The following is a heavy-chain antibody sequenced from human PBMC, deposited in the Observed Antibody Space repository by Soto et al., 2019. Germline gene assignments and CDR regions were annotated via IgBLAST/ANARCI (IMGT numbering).Heavy chain of an antibody. CDR3: AFWGVIASDAFDI. D-gene: IGHD3-16*02. V-gene: IGHV1-24*01. CDR1: GYTLTELS. CDR2: FDPEDGET. Sequence: ASVNVSCKVSGYTLTELSMHWVRQAPGKGLEWMGGFDPEDGETIYAQKFQGRVTMTEDTSTDTAYMELSSLRSGDTAVYYCAFWGVIASDAFDIWGQGTMVTVSS. J-gene: IGHJ3*02.